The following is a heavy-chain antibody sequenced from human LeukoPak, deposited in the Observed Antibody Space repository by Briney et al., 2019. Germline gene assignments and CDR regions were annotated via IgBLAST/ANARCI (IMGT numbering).Heavy chain of an antibody. V-gene: IGHV3-7*04. J-gene: IGHJ5*02. CDR3: ARGMTVAANWFDP. CDR1: GFTFSSHW. CDR2: INQDGGVQ. Sequence: GGSLRLSCAASGFTFSSHWMNWVRQAPGKGLEWVANINQDGGVQYYVDSVKGRFTISRDDAENSLYLQMNSLRAEDTAVYYCARGMTVAANWFDPWGQGTLVTVSS. D-gene: IGHD6-19*01.